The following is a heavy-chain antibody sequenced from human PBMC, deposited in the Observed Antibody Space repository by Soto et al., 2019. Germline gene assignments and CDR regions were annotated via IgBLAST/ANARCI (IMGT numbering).Heavy chain of an antibody. Sequence: GGSLRLSCAASGFTVSNNYITWVRQAPGKGLEWVSIIYSGGTTYYADSVKGRFTISRDNSKNTLYLQMNSLRAEDTAVYYCARPRSSLEWPPFDPWGHGTLVTVSS. CDR2: IYSGGTT. D-gene: IGHD3-3*01. V-gene: IGHV3-66*01. J-gene: IGHJ5*02. CDR1: GFTVSNNY. CDR3: ARPRSSLEWPPFDP.